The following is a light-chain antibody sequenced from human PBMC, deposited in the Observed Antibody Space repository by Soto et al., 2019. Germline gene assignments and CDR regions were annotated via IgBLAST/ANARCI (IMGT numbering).Light chain of an antibody. Sequence: QSALTQPASVSGPPRQSITISCTGTSSDIGNYNYVSWYQQHPGKAPKLMIYEVSNRPSGVSNRFSGSKSGNTASLTISGLQAEDEADYYCSSYTSSSTLNYVFGTGTKVTVL. CDR2: EVS. V-gene: IGLV2-14*01. CDR3: SSYTSSSTLNYV. CDR1: SSDIGNYNY. J-gene: IGLJ1*01.